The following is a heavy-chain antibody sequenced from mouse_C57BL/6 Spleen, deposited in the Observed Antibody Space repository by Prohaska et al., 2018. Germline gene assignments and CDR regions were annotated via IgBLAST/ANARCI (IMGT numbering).Heavy chain of an antibody. CDR2: IDPSDSYT. CDR1: GYTFTSYW. V-gene: IGHV1-50*01. CDR3: AVVAHFDY. Sequence: KASGYTFTSYWMQWVKQRPGQGLEWIGEIDPSDSYTNYNQKFKGKATLTVDTSSSTAYMQLSSLTSEDSAVYYCAVVAHFDYWGQGTTLTVSS. J-gene: IGHJ2*01. D-gene: IGHD1-1*01.